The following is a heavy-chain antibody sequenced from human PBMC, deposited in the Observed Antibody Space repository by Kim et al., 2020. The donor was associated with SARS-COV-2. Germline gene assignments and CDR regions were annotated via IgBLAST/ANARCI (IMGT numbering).Heavy chain of an antibody. D-gene: IGHD6-19*01. CDR3: ARDTAYSSGWWGIDY. J-gene: IGHJ4*02. Sequence: DSVKGRFTISRDNAKSSLYLQMNSLRVEDTAVYYCARDTAYSSGWWGIDYWGQGTLVTVSS. V-gene: IGHV3-21*01.